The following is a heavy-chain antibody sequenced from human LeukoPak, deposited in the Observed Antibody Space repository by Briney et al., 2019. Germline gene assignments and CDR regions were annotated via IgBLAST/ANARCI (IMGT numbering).Heavy chain of an antibody. V-gene: IGHV4-39*01. CDR3: ARQGGYCSSTSCFPNYYYFYYYMDV. CDR1: GDSIIRSRYY. CDR2: IYYSGST. D-gene: IGHD2-2*03. J-gene: IGHJ6*03. Sequence: PSETLSLTCTVSGDSIIRSRYYWGWIRQPPGKGLEWFGSIYYSGSTYYNPSLKSRVTISVDTSKNQFSLELSSVTAADTAIYYCARQGGYCSSTSCFPNYYYFYYYMDVWGKGTTVIVSS.